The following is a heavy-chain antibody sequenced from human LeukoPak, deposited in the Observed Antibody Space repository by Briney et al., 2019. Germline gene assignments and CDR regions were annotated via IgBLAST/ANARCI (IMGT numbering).Heavy chain of an antibody. V-gene: IGHV1-69*04. D-gene: IGHD2-2*01. CDR1: GGTFSSYA. Sequence: EASVKVSCKASGGTFSSYAISWVRQAPGQGLEWMGRIIPILGIANYAQKFQGRVTITADESTSTAYMELSSLRSEDTAVYYCARECPPPAIVVVPAALGRDAFDIWGQGTMVTVSS. J-gene: IGHJ3*02. CDR3: ARECPPPAIVVVPAALGRDAFDI. CDR2: IIPILGIA.